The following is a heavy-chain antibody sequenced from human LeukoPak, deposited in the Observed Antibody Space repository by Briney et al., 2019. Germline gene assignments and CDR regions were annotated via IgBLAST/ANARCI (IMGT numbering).Heavy chain of an antibody. Sequence: SETLSLTCTVSGGSISSYYWSWIRQPPGKGLEWIGYIYTSGSTNYNPSLKSRVTISVDTSKNQFSLKLSSVTAADTAVYYCARHMSSWYSGDYFDYWGQGTLVTVSS. CDR1: GGSISSYY. CDR2: IYTSGST. V-gene: IGHV4-4*09. D-gene: IGHD6-13*01. J-gene: IGHJ4*02. CDR3: ARHMSSWYSGDYFDY.